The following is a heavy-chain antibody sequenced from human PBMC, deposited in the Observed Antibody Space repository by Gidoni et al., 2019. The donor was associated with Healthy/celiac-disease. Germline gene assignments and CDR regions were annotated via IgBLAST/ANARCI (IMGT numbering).Heavy chain of an antibody. CDR2: IRSKAYGGTT. CDR3: TRDQYCSSTSCSGDAFDI. V-gene: IGHV3-49*03. CDR1: GFTFGEYA. Sequence: EVQLVESGGGLVQPGRSLRLSCTASGFTFGEYAMSWFRQAPGKGLEWVGFIRSKAYGGTTEYAASVKGRFTISRDDSKSIAYLQMNSLKTEDTAVYYCTRDQYCSSTSCSGDAFDIWGQGTMVTVSS. J-gene: IGHJ3*02. D-gene: IGHD2-2*01.